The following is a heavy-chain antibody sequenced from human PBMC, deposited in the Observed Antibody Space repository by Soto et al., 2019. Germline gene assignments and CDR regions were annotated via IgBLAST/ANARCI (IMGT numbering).Heavy chain of an antibody. CDR3: ARPSGYCSGGSCSTKYYYYYMDV. CDR1: GGTFSSYT. CDR2: IIPILGIA. V-gene: IGHV1-69*02. Sequence: QVQLVQSGAEVKKPGSSVKVSCKASGGTFSSYTISWVRQAPGQGLEWMGRIIPILGIANYAQKFQGRVTIPADKSTSTAYMELSSLRSEDTAVYYCARPSGYCSGGSCSTKYYYYYMDVWGKGTTVTVSS. D-gene: IGHD2-15*01. J-gene: IGHJ6*03.